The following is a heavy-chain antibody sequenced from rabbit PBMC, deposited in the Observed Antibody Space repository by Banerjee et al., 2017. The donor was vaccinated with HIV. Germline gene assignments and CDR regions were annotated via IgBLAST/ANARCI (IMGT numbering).Heavy chain of an antibody. D-gene: IGHD4-2*01. CDR2: IYGGGGST. Sequence: CKASGSDISSNAMCWVRQAPGKRPEWIACIYGGGGSTYYASWAKGRFTISKTSSTTVTLQMTSLTAADTATYLCARDLGGSIHLWGPGPPRHRL. J-gene: IGHJ4*01. CDR1: GSDISSNA. V-gene: IGHV1S47*01. CDR3: ARDLGGSIHL.